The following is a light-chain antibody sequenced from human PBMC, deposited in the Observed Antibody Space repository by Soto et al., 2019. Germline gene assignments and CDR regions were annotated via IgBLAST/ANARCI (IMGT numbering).Light chain of an antibody. V-gene: IGKV3-15*01. J-gene: IGKJ2*01. CDR3: QQYDYWPPYT. Sequence: EIVMTQSPATLSVSQGERAIVSCRASQSIRDNLAWYQQTPGRAPRLLIYGASIRATGVPARFSGSGSGTEFTLTISSLQSEDFAVYYCQQYDYWPPYTFGQGTKVEI. CDR1: QSIRDN. CDR2: GAS.